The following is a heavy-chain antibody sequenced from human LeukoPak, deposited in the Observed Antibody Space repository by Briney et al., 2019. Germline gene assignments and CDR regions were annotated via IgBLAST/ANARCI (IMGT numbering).Heavy chain of an antibody. Sequence: GGSLRFSCVASGFTFNNYAMSWVRQAPGQGLEWVSAISSGGSTSYADSAKGRFTISRDNSQDTLSLQMNNLRVEDTAVYYCAKERRAYDPWYFDLWGRGTLVTVSS. J-gene: IGHJ2*01. CDR1: GFTFNNYA. V-gene: IGHV3-23*01. CDR3: AKERRAYDPWYFDL. D-gene: IGHD5-12*01. CDR2: ISSGGST.